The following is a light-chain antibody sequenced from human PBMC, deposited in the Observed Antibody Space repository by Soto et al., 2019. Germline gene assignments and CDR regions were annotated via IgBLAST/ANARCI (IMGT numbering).Light chain of an antibody. J-gene: IGLJ1*01. Sequence: QSSLIKAVYLSLPPRQSITISCTGASSDIRAYDCVSWFQQHPGKAHKLMISEVNRRPSGICNRFSGSKSGDTAYRSISWRQVEDEAEYFSCSFTTTRSHVFGTGTKVTVL. CDR1: SSDIRAYDC. CDR3: CSFTTTRSHV. CDR2: EVN. V-gene: IGLV2-14*01.